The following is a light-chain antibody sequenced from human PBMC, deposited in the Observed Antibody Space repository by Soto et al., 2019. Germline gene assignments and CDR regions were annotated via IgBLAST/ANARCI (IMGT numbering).Light chain of an antibody. J-gene: IGKJ1*01. CDR1: QGIRND. Sequence: AIQLTQSPSSLSASVGDRVTITCRASQGIRNDLGWYQQKPGKAPKLLIYGASSLQSGVPSRFSGSGSGTDFTLTISSLQPEDFATYYCLQDYTYPWTFGQGTKVDIK. CDR3: LQDYTYPWT. CDR2: GAS. V-gene: IGKV1-6*01.